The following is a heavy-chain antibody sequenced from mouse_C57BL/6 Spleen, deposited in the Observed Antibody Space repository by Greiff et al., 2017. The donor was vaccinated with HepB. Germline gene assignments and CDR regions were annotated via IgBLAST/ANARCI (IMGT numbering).Heavy chain of an antibody. V-gene: IGHV1-54*01. CDR1: GYAFTNYL. D-gene: IGHD1-1*01. J-gene: IGHJ2*01. CDR2: INPGSGGT. Sequence: VQLQESGAELVRPGTSVKVSCKASGYAFTNYLIEWVKQRPGQGLEWIGVINPGSGGTNYNEKFKGKATLTADKSSSTAYMQLSSLTSEDSAVYFCARRGTTVVAPYFDYWGQGTTLTVSS. CDR3: ARRGTTVVAPYFDY.